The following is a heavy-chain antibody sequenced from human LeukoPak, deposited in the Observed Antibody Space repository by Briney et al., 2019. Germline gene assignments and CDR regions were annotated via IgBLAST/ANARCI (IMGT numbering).Heavy chain of an antibody. CDR3: AKDWGEYFDYVWGSFTSFDS. Sequence: GGSLRLSCAASGFTFSSYAVTWVRQAPGKGLEWVSGISGSGHRTYYADSVKGRFTISRDNSKSTLYLQMNSLRAEDTAVYYCAKDWGEYFDYVWGSFTSFDSWGQGTLVTVSS. CDR2: ISGSGHRT. V-gene: IGHV3-23*01. CDR1: GFTFSSYA. J-gene: IGHJ4*02. D-gene: IGHD3-16*01.